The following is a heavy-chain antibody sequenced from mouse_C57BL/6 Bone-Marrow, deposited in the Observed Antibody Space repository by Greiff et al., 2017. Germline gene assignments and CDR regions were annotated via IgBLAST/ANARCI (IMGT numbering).Heavy chain of an antibody. CDR1: GYTFTDYY. Sequence: QVQLQQSGAELVRPGASVKLSCKASGYTFTDYYINWVKQRPGQGLEWIARIYPGSGSTYYNEKFKGKATLTAEKYSSTAYMQLSRLPSDASSSYFYASSSLFADWGTWTLVTVSA. CDR3: ASSSLFAD. V-gene: IGHV1-76*01. J-gene: IGHJ3*01. D-gene: IGHD1-1*01. CDR2: IYPGSGST.